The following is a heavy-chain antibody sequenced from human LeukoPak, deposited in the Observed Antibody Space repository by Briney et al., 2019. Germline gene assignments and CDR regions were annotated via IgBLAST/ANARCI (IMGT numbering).Heavy chain of an antibody. CDR1: GGSISNYY. V-gene: IGHV4-59*08. CDR2: IYYSGST. J-gene: IGHJ3*02. CDR3: ARRDHYGVKAFDI. Sequence: PSETLSLTCTVSGGSISNYYWSWIRQPPGKGLEWIGYIYYSGSTNYNPSLKSRVTISVDTSKNQFSLKLSSVTAADTAVYYCARRDHYGVKAFDIWGQGTMVTVPS. D-gene: IGHD4-17*01.